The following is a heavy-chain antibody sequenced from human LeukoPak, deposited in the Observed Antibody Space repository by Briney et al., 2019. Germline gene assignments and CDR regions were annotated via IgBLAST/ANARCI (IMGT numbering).Heavy chain of an antibody. Sequence: ASVKVSCKASGYTFTNYHMSWVRQAPGQGLEWMGIINPSGGSTTNAQKFQGRVIMTRDMSTSTVYMELSSLRSEDTAVYFCARHGHSPFFDYWGQGTLVIVSS. CDR1: GYTFTNYH. CDR3: ARHGHSPFFDY. CDR2: INPSGGST. V-gene: IGHV1-46*01. J-gene: IGHJ4*02.